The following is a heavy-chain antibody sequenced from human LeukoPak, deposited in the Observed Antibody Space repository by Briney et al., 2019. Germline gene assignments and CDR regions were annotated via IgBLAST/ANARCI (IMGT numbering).Heavy chain of an antibody. V-gene: IGHV1-24*01. CDR2: VDPEDYET. CDR1: GHTLTEIF. Sequence: ASVKVSCKVSGHTLTEIFMHWVRQAPGKGFEWMGGVDPEDYETINAQKFQGRVTMTEDTSTDTAYMELSSLRSDDTAVYYCARISMYSSSHGAFDIWGQGTMVTVSS. CDR3: ARISMYSSSHGAFDI. D-gene: IGHD6-13*01. J-gene: IGHJ3*02.